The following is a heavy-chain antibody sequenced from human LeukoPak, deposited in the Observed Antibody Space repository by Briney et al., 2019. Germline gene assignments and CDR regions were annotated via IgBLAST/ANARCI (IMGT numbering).Heavy chain of an antibody. CDR1: GFTFSSYE. Sequence: PGGSLRLSCAASGFTFSSYEMHWVRQAPGKGLEWVSYISSSGSTIYYADSVKGRFTISRDNAKNSLYLQMNSLRAEDTAVYYCARMGVWGSYPDYWGQGTLVTVSS. CDR2: ISSSGSTI. J-gene: IGHJ4*02. V-gene: IGHV3-48*03. D-gene: IGHD3-16*02. CDR3: ARMGVWGSYPDY.